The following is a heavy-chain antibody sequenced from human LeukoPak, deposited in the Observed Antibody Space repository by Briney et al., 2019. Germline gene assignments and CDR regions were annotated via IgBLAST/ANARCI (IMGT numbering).Heavy chain of an antibody. CDR1: GGSISSYY. D-gene: IGHD1-26*01. CDR2: IYYSGST. J-gene: IGHJ5*02. CDR3: ARTELVGASTNWFDP. Sequence: PSETLSLTCTVSGGSISSYYWSWIRQPPGKGLEWIGYIYYSGSTNYNPSHKSRVTISVDTSKNQFSLKLSSVTAADTAVYYCARTELVGASTNWFDPWGQGTLVTVSS. V-gene: IGHV4-59*08.